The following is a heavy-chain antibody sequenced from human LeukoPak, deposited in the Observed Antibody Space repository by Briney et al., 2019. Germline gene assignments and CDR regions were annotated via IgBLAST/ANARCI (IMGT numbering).Heavy chain of an antibody. CDR3: TSQTTDFWSGYYTGRGVDY. V-gene: IGHV3-15*01. J-gene: IGHJ4*02. CDR1: GLTFSNAW. CDR2: IKSKTDGGTT. D-gene: IGHD3-3*01. Sequence: PGGSLRLSCGASGLTFSNAWMSWVRQAPGKGLEWVGRIKSKTDGGTTDYAAPVKGSFTISRDDSKNTLYLQMNSLKTEDTAVYYCTSQTTDFWSGYYTGRGVDYWGQGTLVTVSS.